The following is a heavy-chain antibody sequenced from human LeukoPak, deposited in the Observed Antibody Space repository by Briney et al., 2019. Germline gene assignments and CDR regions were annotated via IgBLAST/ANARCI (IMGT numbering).Heavy chain of an antibody. CDR3: ASKYGGSY. D-gene: IGHD4-23*01. Sequence: TGGSLRLSCAASGFTVSSNYMSWVRQAPGKGLEWVSVVYSDGTTYYADSVKGRFTISRDNSKNTLYLQMNTLRADDTAVYYCASKYGGSYWGQGTLVTVSS. V-gene: IGHV3-53*01. J-gene: IGHJ4*02. CDR2: VYSDGTT. CDR1: GFTVSSNY.